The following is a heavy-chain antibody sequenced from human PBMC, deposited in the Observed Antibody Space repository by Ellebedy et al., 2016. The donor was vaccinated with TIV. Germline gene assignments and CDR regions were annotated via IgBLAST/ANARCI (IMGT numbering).Heavy chain of an antibody. J-gene: IGHJ4*02. CDR2: ISAYNGNT. Sequence: ASVKVSCXASGYTFTSYGISWVRQAPGQGLEWMGWISAYNGNTNYAQKLQGRVTMTTDTSTSTAYMELRSLRSDDTAVYYCARERGRSGSYYVIDYWGQGTLVTVSS. D-gene: IGHD1-26*01. CDR1: GYTFTSYG. CDR3: ARERGRSGSYYVIDY. V-gene: IGHV1-18*01.